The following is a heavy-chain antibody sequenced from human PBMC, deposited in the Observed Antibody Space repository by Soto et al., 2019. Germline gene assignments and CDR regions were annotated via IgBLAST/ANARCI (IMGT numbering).Heavy chain of an antibody. D-gene: IGHD3-10*01. CDR3: VRTACVINNCSYRGVR. Sequence: QGHLVESGGGVVQPGRSLRLSCVASGFDFKTYGMHWVRQAPGKGLEWVAVIGFDGTNIHYSDSVRGRFSISRDNSENTVSLQMNRLRVEDTALYYCVRTACVINNCSYRGVRWGQGTLVTV. V-gene: IGHV3-33*01. CDR2: IGFDGTNI. J-gene: IGHJ4*02. CDR1: GFDFKTYG.